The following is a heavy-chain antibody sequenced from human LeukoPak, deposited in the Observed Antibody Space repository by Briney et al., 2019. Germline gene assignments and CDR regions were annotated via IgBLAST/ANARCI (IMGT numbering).Heavy chain of an antibody. CDR2: ITNSGGTT. D-gene: IGHD2-15*01. CDR3: AKHSGMYYYFDY. V-gene: IGHV3-23*01. J-gene: IGHJ4*02. CDR1: GFTFSSYD. Sequence: GGSLRLSCAASGFTFSSYDMSLVRQAPGKGLEWVSSITNSGGTTWYADSVRGRFTISRDQSKNTLYLQMSSLRAEDTAVYYYAKHSGMYYYFDYWGQGALVSVPS.